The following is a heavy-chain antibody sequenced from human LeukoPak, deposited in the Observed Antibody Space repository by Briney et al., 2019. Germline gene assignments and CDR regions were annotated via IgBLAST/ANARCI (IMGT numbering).Heavy chain of an antibody. CDR1: GGSIRSYY. Sequence: PSETLSLTCTVSGGSIRSYYWSWIRQPPGKGLEWIGYIYTSGSTNYNPSLKSRVTMSVDTSKNQFSLKLSSVTAADTAVYYCARTPYDFWSGSSWFDPWGQGTLVTVSS. V-gene: IGHV4-4*08. CDR3: ARTPYDFWSGSSWFDP. D-gene: IGHD3-3*01. CDR2: IYTSGST. J-gene: IGHJ5*02.